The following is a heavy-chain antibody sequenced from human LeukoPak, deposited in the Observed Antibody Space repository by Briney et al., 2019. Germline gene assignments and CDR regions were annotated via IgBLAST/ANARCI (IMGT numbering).Heavy chain of an antibody. V-gene: IGHV1-69*13. J-gene: IGHJ4*02. Sequence: ASVKVSCKASGGTFSSYAISWVRQAPGQGLEWMGGIIPIFGTANYAQKFQGRVTITADESTSTAYMELSSLRSEGTAVYYCARDQALYYYDSSGYYPDWGQGTLVTVSS. CDR1: GGTFSSYA. CDR3: ARDQALYYYDSSGYYPD. CDR2: IIPIFGTA. D-gene: IGHD3-22*01.